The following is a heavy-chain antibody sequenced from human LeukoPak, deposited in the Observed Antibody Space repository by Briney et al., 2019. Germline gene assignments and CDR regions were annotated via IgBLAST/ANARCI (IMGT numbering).Heavy chain of an antibody. J-gene: IGHJ4*02. CDR3: ARAPSLAAAGHMDY. CDR2: ISYDGGNK. V-gene: IGHV3-30-3*01. CDR1: GFTFSSYA. D-gene: IGHD6-13*01. Sequence: PGRSLRLSCAASGFTFSSYAMYWVRQVPGKGLEWVAVISYDGGNKYYADSVKGRFTISRDNSKNTLYVQMKSLSADDTGVYYCARAPSLAAAGHMDYWGQGTLVTVSS.